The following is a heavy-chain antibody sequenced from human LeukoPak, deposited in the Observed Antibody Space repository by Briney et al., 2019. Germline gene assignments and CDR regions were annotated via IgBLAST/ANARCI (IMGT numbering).Heavy chain of an antibody. D-gene: IGHD6-13*01. Sequence: RSGGSLRLSCAASGFTFSTSNMNWVRQAPGQGLEWVSSITSGSSYKYYADSVKGRFTISRDNAKNSLYLQMNSLRAEDTAVYYCARDIGVSVVATGTSYFYYYYMDVWGKGTTVTVSS. J-gene: IGHJ6*03. CDR3: ARDIGVSVVATGTSYFYYYYMDV. CDR2: ITSGSSYK. V-gene: IGHV3-21*01. CDR1: GFTFSTSN.